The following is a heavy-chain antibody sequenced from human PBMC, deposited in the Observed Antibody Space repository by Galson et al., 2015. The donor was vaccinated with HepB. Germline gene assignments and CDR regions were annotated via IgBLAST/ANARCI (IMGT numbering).Heavy chain of an antibody. Sequence: SLRLSCAASGFTFSSYAMSWVRQAPGKGLEWVSSISSSSNYIYYATSVKGRFTISRDNAKNSLYLQMNSLRAEDTAVYFCAREKGTNWFDPWGQGTLVTVSS. CDR2: ISSSSNYI. D-gene: IGHD3-10*01. CDR1: GFTFSSYA. V-gene: IGHV3-21*01. J-gene: IGHJ5*02. CDR3: AREKGTNWFDP.